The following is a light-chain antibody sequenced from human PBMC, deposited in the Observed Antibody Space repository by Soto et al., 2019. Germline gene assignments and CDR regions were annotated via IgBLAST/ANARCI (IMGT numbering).Light chain of an antibody. CDR3: AAWDDSLNGPV. CDR2: YDD. CDR1: NSNIGNNA. Sequence: QTVLTQPPSVSGAPRQRVTISCSGSNSNIGNNAVNWYQQLPGKAPKLLIYYDDLLPSGVSDRFSGSKSCTSASLAISGLQSEDEAGYYCAAWDDSLNGPVFGGGTKLTVL. J-gene: IGLJ2*01. V-gene: IGLV1-36*01.